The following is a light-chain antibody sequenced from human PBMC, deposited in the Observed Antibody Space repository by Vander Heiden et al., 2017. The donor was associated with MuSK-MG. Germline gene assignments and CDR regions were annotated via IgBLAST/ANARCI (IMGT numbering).Light chain of an antibody. Sequence: QSVVTQPPSTPGTPGQRVSISCSGSSSNIGSNYVFWYQQLPGTAPKLLIYRNNQRPSGVPDRFSGSKAGMSASLAISGLRSEDEADYHCGAWDDSLRGVVFGGGTKLTVL. V-gene: IGLV1-47*01. CDR1: SSNIGSNY. CDR2: RNN. J-gene: IGLJ2*01. CDR3: GAWDDSLRGVV.